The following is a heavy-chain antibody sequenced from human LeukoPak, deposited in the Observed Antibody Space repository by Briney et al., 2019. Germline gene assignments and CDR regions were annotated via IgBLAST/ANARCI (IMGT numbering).Heavy chain of an antibody. CDR1: GFTVSNNY. CDR2: IYSGNSK. Sequence: PGGSLRLSCSASGFTVSNNYMSWVRKAPGQGLEGVSVIYSGNSKYYADAGKGRFTISRDNSKDTVYLKMNSLRVEDTAVYYCARDFECSGGSCYSAYWGQGTLVTVSS. CDR3: ARDFECSGGSCYSAY. J-gene: IGHJ4*02. D-gene: IGHD2-15*01. V-gene: IGHV3-53*01.